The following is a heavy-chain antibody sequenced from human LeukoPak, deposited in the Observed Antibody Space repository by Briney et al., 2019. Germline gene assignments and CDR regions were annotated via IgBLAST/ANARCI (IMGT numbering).Heavy chain of an antibody. Sequence: SETLSLTCTVSGVSIGSSGDYWSWIRQPPGKGLEWIGYIHYSGTTNYNPSLKSRVTISVDTSRNQFSLKLSSVTAADTAMYYCAVGGGGIAVAGTGGWFDPWGQGTLVTVSS. CDR3: AVGGGGIAVAGTGGWFDP. J-gene: IGHJ5*02. D-gene: IGHD6-19*01. CDR2: IHYSGTT. V-gene: IGHV4-61*08. CDR1: GVSIGSSGDY.